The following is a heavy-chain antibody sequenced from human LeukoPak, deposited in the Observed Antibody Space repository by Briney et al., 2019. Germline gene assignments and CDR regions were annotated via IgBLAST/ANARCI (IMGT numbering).Heavy chain of an antibody. D-gene: IGHD3-22*01. J-gene: IGHJ3*02. Sequence: GGSLRLSCAASGFTFSSYWMNWVRQAPGKGLEWVANIKEDGSEKYYVDSVKGRFTISRDNAKNSLYLQMNSLRAEDTAVYYCARDANYYDSSGYYDAFDIWGQGTMVTVSS. CDR1: GFTFSSYW. CDR3: ARDANYYDSSGYYDAFDI. V-gene: IGHV3-7*01. CDR2: IKEDGSEK.